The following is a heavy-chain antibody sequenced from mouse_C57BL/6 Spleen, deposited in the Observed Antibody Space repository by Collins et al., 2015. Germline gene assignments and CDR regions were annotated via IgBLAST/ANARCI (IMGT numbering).Heavy chain of an antibody. CDR1: GYTFTDYV. J-gene: IGHJ3*01. CDR3: ARSGDGYAFAY. V-gene: IGHV1-81*01. Sequence: QVQLQQSGPELVKPGASVKMSCKASGYTFTDYVISWVKQRTGQGLEWIGEIYPGSGSTYYNEKFKGKATLTADKSSNTAYMQLSSLTSEDSAVYFCARSGDGYAFAYWGQGTLVTVSA. CDR2: IYPGSGST. D-gene: IGHD2-2*01.